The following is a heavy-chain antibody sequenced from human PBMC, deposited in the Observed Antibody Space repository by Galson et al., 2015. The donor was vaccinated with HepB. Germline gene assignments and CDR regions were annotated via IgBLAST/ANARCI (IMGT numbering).Heavy chain of an antibody. D-gene: IGHD4-11*01. J-gene: IGHJ4*02. CDR2: IYYSGST. CDR1: GGSISSYY. V-gene: IGHV4-59*01. CDR3: ARTIHDYTYYFDY. Sequence: ETLSLTCTVSGGSISSYYWSWIRQPPGKGLEWIGYIYYSGSTNYNPSLKSRVTISVDTSKNQFSLKLSSVTAADTAMYYCARTIHDYTYYFDYWGQGTLVTVSA.